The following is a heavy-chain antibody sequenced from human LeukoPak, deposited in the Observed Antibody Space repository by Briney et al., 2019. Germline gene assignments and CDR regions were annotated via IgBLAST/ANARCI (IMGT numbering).Heavy chain of an antibody. CDR3: AGDYYDSSGLDY. D-gene: IGHD3-22*01. J-gene: IGHJ4*02. Sequence: ASVKVSCKASGYTFTGYYMHWVRRAPGQGLEWMGWINPNSGGTNYAQKFQGRVTMTRDTSISTAYMELSRLRSDDTAVYYCAGDYYDSSGLDYWGQGTLVTVSS. CDR2: INPNSGGT. CDR1: GYTFTGYY. V-gene: IGHV1-2*02.